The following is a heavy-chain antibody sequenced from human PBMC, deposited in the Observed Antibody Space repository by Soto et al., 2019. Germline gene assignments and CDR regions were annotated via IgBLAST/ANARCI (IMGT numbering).Heavy chain of an antibody. CDR2: IYYSGKT. CDR1: GGSISSSDYF. J-gene: IGHJ4*02. Sequence: QLQLQESGPGLVKPSETLSLTCTVSGGSISSSDYFWGWIRQPPGKGLEWIGSIYYSGKTYHNPSLKSRLTLSVETSNNQFSLRLNSFTAADTAVNYCASHGCSGGNCYSRLDSWGQGTLVTVSS. CDR3: ASHGCSGGNCYSRLDS. D-gene: IGHD2-15*01. V-gene: IGHV4-39*01.